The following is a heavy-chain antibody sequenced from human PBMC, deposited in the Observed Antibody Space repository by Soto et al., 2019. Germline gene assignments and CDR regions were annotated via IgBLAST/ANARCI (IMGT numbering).Heavy chain of an antibody. Sequence: SETLSLTCGVSGYSISTGYYWGWIRQPPGKGPEWIGNIFHGGTTFYNPSLKSRASISVDTSNNQISLRLSNVTAADTAVYYCARVDSPYYYNSSGYFAYWGQGTLVTVSS. CDR1: GYSISTGYY. CDR3: ARVDSPYYYNSSGYFAY. D-gene: IGHD3-22*01. V-gene: IGHV4-38-2*01. CDR2: IFHGGTT. J-gene: IGHJ4*01.